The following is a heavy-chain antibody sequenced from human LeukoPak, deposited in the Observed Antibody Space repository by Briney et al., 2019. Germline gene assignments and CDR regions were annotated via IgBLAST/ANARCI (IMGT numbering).Heavy chain of an antibody. V-gene: IGHV4-59*01. J-gene: IGHJ4*02. D-gene: IGHD4-23*01. CDR2: IYYSGST. CDR1: GGSISSYY. CDR3: ARDRYGGNPPFDY. Sequence: PSETLSLTCTVSGGSISSYYWSWIRQPPGKGLEWIAYIYYSGSTNYNPSLKSRVTLSVDTTKNQFSLKLSSVTEADTAVYYCARDRYGGNPPFDYWGQGTLVTVSS.